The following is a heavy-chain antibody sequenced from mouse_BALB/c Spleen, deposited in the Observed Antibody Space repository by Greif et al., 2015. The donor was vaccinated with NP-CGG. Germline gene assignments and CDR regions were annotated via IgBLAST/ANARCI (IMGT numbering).Heavy chain of an antibody. V-gene: IGHV1-37*01. Sequence: VQLKDSGPELVKPGASVKISCKASGYSFTGYFMSWVKQSHGKSLEWIGRINPYNGDTFYNQKFKGKATLTVDKSSSTAHMELLSLTSEDSAVYYCGIISSHFAYWGQGTLVTVSA. CDR2: INPYNGDT. J-gene: IGHJ3*01. D-gene: IGHD1-1*01. CDR3: GIISSHFAY. CDR1: GYSFTGYF.